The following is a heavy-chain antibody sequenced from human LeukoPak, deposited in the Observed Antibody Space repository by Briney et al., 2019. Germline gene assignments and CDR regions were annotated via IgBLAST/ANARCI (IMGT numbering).Heavy chain of an antibody. D-gene: IGHD6-19*01. J-gene: IGHJ4*02. V-gene: IGHV4-39*07. CDR2: IYYSGST. CDR3: ARDGTGYSSDRGEDY. Sequence: SETLSLTCTVSGGSISSSSYYWGWIRQPPGKGLEWIGSIYYSGSTYYNPSLKSRVTISVDTSKNQFSLKLSSVTAADTAVYYCARDGTGYSSDRGEDYWGQGTLVTVSS. CDR1: GGSISSSSYY.